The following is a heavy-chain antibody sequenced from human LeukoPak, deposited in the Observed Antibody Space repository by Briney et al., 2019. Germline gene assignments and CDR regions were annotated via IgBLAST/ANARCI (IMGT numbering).Heavy chain of an antibody. CDR1: GYSFSTYW. Sequence: GESLKISCKGSGYSFSTYWIGWVRQMPGKGLEWMGITYPGDSDTRYSPSFQGQVTISADKSITTAYLQWSSLKASDTAIYYCARKSIIGAGENFDYWGQGTLVTVSS. CDR3: ARKSIIGAGENFDY. J-gene: IGHJ4*02. V-gene: IGHV5-51*01. D-gene: IGHD6-13*01. CDR2: TYPGDSDT.